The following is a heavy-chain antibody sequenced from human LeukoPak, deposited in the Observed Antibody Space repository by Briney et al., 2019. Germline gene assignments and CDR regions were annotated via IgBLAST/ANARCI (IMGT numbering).Heavy chain of an antibody. D-gene: IGHD3-22*01. CDR2: IYYSGST. J-gene: IGHJ3*02. CDR3: ARNPYYYDSSGSSDAFDI. V-gene: IGHV4-59*01. CDR1: GGSISSYY. Sequence: SETLSLTCTVSGGSISSYYWSWIRQPPGKGLEWIGYIYYSGSTNYNPSLKSRVTISVDTSKNQFSLKLSSVTAADTAVYYCARNPYYYDSSGSSDAFDIWGQGTMVTVSS.